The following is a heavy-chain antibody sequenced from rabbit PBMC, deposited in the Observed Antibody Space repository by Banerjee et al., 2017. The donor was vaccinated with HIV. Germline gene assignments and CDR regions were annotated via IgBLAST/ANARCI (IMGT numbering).Heavy chain of an antibody. CDR1: GFSFSSSYW. CDR2: IDGGNSGST. V-gene: IGHV1S45*01. Sequence: QQQLVESGGGLVKPEGSLTLTCTASGFSFSSSYWMYWVRQAPGKGLEWIACIDGGNSGSTYYANWAKGRFTISKTSSTTVTLQMTSLTAADTATYYCTRDLAGVIGWNFSLWGPGTLVTVS. CDR3: TRDLAGVIGWNFSL. J-gene: IGHJ4*01. D-gene: IGHD4-1*01.